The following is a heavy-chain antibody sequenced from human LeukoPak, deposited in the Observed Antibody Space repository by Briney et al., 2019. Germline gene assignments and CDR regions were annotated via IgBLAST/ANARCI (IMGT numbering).Heavy chain of an antibody. J-gene: IGHJ4*02. CDR1: GFTFSNYN. V-gene: IGHV3-21*01. CDR2: ISTSSSYI. CDR3: ARSTAHFYY. D-gene: IGHD2-21*02. Sequence: GSLRLSCAASGFTFSNYNMNWVRQAPGKGLEWVSSISTSSSYIYFADSVKGRFTISRDIAKNSLFLQMNSLRAEDTAVYYCARSTAHFYYWDQATLATVSS.